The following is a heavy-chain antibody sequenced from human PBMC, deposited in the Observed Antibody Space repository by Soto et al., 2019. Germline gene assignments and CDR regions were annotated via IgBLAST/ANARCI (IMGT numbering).Heavy chain of an antibody. D-gene: IGHD2-8*01. J-gene: IGHJ6*03. CDR2: IYYSGST. V-gene: IGHV4-31*03. CDR1: GGPISSGGYY. CDR3: ARVGCTNGVCYSYYYYMDV. Sequence: SETLSLTCTVSGGPISSGGYYWSWIRQHPGKGLEWIGYIYYSGSTYYNPSLKSRVTISVDTSKNQFSLKLSSVTAADTAVYYCARVGCTNGVCYSYYYYMDVWGKGTTVTVSS.